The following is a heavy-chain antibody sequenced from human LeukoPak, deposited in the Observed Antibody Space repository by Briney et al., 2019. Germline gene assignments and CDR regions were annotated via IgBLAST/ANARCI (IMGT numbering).Heavy chain of an antibody. CDR2: INHSGST. CDR3: ARAPGVRGSCRFSWFDP. CDR1: GGSFSGYY. D-gene: IGHD3-16*02. J-gene: IGHJ5*02. V-gene: IGHV4-34*01. Sequence: PSETLSLTCAVYGGSFSGYYWSWIRQPPGKGLEWIGEINHSGSTNYNPSLKSRVTISVDTSKNQFSLKLSSVTAADTAVYYCARAPGVRGSCRFSWFDPWGQGTLVTVSS.